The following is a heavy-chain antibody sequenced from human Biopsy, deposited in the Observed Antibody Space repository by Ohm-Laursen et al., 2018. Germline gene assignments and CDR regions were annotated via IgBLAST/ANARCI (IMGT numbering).Heavy chain of an antibody. Sequence: SETLSLTCTVSGESMGTYYWTWIRQPPGKGLEWIVSIYYSGTTNKNPSLKSRVTISVDTSKRQFYLELSSVTAADTAIYYCARVRGGFLEWFDYWGQGTLITVSS. D-gene: IGHD3-3*01. V-gene: IGHV4-59*01. CDR1: GESMGTYY. CDR2: IYYSGTT. J-gene: IGHJ5*01. CDR3: ARVRGGFLEWFDY.